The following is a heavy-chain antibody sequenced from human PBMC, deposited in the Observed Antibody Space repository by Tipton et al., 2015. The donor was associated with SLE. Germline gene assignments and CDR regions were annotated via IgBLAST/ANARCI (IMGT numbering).Heavy chain of an antibody. CDR2: ISSSSSYI. Sequence: GSLRLSCAASGFTVSDNHMSWVRQAPGKGLEWVSSISSSSSYIYYADSVKGRFTISRDNARNSVFLQMNSLRADDTAVYYCTREEEGGWNFDYWGQGTLVTVSS. CDR3: TREEEGGWNFDY. D-gene: IGHD6-19*01. CDR1: GFTVSDNH. V-gene: IGHV3-21*01. J-gene: IGHJ4*02.